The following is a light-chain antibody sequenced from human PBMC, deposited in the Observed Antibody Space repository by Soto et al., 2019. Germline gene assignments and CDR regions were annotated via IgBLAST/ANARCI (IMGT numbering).Light chain of an antibody. Sequence: EIVLTQSPATLSLSPGERATLSCRASQSVRSYLAWYQQKPGQAPRLLIYDASNRATGIPARFSRSGSGTDFTLTISSLEPEDFAFYYCQQRGDWPRVTFGPGTKVDLK. V-gene: IGKV3-11*01. CDR3: QQRGDWPRVT. CDR1: QSVRSY. CDR2: DAS. J-gene: IGKJ3*01.